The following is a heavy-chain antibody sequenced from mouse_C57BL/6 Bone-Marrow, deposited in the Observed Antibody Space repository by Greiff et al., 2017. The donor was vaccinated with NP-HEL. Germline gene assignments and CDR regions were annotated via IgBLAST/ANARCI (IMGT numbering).Heavy chain of an antibody. V-gene: IGHV14-4*01. CDR3: TTLTGTRGY. CDR1: GFNIKDDY. Sequence: VQLKQSGAELVRPGASVKLSCTASGFNIKDDYMHWVKQRPEQGLEWIGWIDPENGDTEYASKFQGKATITADKSSNTAYLQLSSLTSEDTAVYYCTTLTGTRGYWGQGTTLTVSS. J-gene: IGHJ2*01. D-gene: IGHD4-1*01. CDR2: IDPENGDT.